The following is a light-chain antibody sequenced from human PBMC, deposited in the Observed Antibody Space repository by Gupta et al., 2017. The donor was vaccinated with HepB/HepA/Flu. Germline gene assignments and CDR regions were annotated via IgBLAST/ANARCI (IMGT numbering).Light chain of an antibody. J-gene: IGKJ4*01. CDR2: AAS. Sequence: DIQMTQSPSSLSASVADRATITCRASHIISNNLNWHQQKPGKATNVLIFAASRLQSGVPSGFSGSGSGTDFTLTMSRLQLEDFTTQNCQLCNRSPTFGGGTKVEIK. CDR3: QLCNRSPT. V-gene: IGKV1-39*01. CDR1: HIISNN.